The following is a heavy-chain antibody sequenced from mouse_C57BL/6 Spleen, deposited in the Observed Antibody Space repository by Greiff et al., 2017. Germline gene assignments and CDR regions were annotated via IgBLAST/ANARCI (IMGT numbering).Heavy chain of an antibody. V-gene: IGHV5-17*01. CDR2: ISSGSSTI. CDR3: ARRRPYYSNDHYAMGY. J-gene: IGHJ4*01. Sequence: DVQLVESGGGLVKPGGSLKLSCAASGFTFSDYGMHWVRQAPEKGLEWVAYISSGSSTIYYADKVKGGFTISRDNAKNTVYLQMTSLRSEDTAMYYCARRRPYYSNDHYAMGYWGQGTSVTVSS. D-gene: IGHD2-5*01. CDR1: GFTFSDYG.